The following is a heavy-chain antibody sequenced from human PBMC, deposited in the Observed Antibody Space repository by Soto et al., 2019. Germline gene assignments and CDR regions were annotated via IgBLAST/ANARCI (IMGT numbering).Heavy chain of an antibody. D-gene: IGHD3-10*02. CDR3: ASTDYVAYYMDV. CDR1: GGSISSGYY. CDR2: IYYSGNT. V-gene: IGHV4-31*03. J-gene: IGHJ6*03. Sequence: PSETLSLTCSVSGGSISSGYYWTWIRQHPGKGLEWIGYIYYSGNTYYNPSLKSRVTISVDTSKNQFSLKLSSVTAADTAVYHCASTDYVAYYMDVWGQGTTVTVSS.